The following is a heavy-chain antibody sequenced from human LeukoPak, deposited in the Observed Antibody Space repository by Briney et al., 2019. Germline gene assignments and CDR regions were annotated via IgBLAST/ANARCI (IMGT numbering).Heavy chain of an antibody. J-gene: IGHJ3*02. CDR3: AKVMRLGPAGTVGAFDI. CDR2: ISYDGSNK. D-gene: IGHD6-13*01. Sequence: PGRSLRLSCAASGFTFSSYAMHWVRQAPGKGLEWVAVISYDGSNKYYADSVKGRFTISRDNSKNTLYLQMNSLRAEDTAVYYCAKVMRLGPAGTVGAFDIWGQGTMVTVSS. CDR1: GFTFSSYA. V-gene: IGHV3-30-3*01.